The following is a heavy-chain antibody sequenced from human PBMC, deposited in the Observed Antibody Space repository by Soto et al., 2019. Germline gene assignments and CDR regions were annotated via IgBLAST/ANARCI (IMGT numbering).Heavy chain of an antibody. Sequence: WTWIRQPPGRGPEWIGYIYHSGSTNYNPSLKSPVTISVDTSMNQFSLKLNSVTAADTAVYYCARARRSQYYYYGMDVWGPGTTVTVSS. CDR3: ARARRSQYYYYGMDV. V-gene: IGHV4-59*01. J-gene: IGHJ6*02. CDR2: IYHSGST.